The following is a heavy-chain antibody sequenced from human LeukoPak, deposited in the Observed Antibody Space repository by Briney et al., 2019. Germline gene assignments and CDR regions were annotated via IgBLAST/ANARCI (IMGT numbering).Heavy chain of an antibody. D-gene: IGHD3/OR15-3a*01. J-gene: IGHJ4*02. CDR3: ARDQYDTWSRRGNFDS. CDR2: ISSGGSTI. CDR1: GFIFSDFN. Sequence: PGGSLRLSCATSGFIFSDFNMNWVRQAPGKGLEWVSYISSGGSTIYYADSVKGRFTISRDNAKNSLYLQVNTLTDEDTAVFYCARDQYDTWSRRGNFDSWGQGTLVIVSS. V-gene: IGHV3-48*02.